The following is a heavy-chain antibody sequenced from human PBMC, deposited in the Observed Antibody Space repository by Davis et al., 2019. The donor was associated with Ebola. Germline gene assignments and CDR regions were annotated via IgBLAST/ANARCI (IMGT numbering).Heavy chain of an antibody. CDR2: VSPDGSAT. V-gene: IGHV3-74*01. CDR1: GFTFSDYY. CDR3: ARERYCSGGSCYGPVNWFDP. Sequence: PGGSLRLSCAASGFTFSDYYMSWIRQAPGKGLVWVSRVSPDGSATGYADSVRGRFTISRDNAKNTLYLQMNSLRAEDTAVYYCARERYCSGGSCYGPVNWFDPWGQGTLVTVSS. D-gene: IGHD2-15*01. J-gene: IGHJ5*02.